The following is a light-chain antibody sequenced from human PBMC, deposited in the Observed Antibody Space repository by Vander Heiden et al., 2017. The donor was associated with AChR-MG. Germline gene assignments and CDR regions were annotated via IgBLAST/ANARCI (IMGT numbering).Light chain of an antibody. J-gene: IGLJ3*02. CDR2: DVS. Sequence: QSALTQPASVSGSPGQSITISCTGTSSDVGGYNYVPWYQQHPGKAPKLMIYDVSNRPSGVSNRFSGSKSGNTASLTISGLQAEDEADYYCSSYTSSSNSWVFGGGTKLTVL. CDR1: SSDVGGYNY. V-gene: IGLV2-14*03. CDR3: SSYTSSSNSWV.